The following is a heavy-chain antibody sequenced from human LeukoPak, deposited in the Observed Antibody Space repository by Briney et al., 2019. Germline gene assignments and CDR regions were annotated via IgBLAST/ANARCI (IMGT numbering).Heavy chain of an antibody. CDR3: VRHPTSFDWFRD. J-gene: IGHJ4*02. Sequence: SVKASCKASGATFNTDAINWVRQAPGQGLQWMGRIIPILTTTYAPLFEDRLTITADKTTNTAYMELRSLTSDDTATYFCVRHPTSFDWFRDWGQGTLVTVSS. CDR2: IIPILTT. D-gene: IGHD3-9*01. V-gene: IGHV1-69*04. CDR1: GATFNTDA.